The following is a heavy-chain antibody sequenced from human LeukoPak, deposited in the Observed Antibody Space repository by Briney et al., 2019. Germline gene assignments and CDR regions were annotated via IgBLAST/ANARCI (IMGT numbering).Heavy chain of an antibody. J-gene: IGHJ4*02. CDR2: INSDGSWT. CDR1: GNYW. D-gene: IGHD2/OR15-2a*01. CDR3: VSFYETY. V-gene: IGHV3-74*01. Sequence: GGSLNFSCAAPGNYWIPWARQAPGKGLVWVSHINSDGSWTSYADSVKGRFTISKDNAKNTVYLQMNSLRAEDTAVYYCVSFYETYWGRGTLVTVSS.